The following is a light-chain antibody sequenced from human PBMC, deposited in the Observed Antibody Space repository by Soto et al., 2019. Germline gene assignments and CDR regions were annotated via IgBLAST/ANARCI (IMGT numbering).Light chain of an antibody. Sequence: QSALTQPASVSGSPGQSITISCTGTSSDVGSYNLVSWYQQHPDKAPKLMIYEGTKRPSGVSNRFSGSKSGNTASLTISGLQAEDEADYYCSSYAGDSTLVFGGGTKVNVL. CDR2: EGT. CDR1: SSDVGSYNL. J-gene: IGLJ2*01. CDR3: SSYAGDSTLV. V-gene: IGLV2-23*01.